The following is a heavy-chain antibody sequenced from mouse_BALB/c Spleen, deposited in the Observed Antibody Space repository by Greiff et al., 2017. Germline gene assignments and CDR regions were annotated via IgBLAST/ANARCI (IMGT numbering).Heavy chain of an antibody. Sequence: VKLMESGPGLVQPSQSLSITCTVSGFSLTSYGVHWVRQSPGKGLEWLGVIWSGGSTDYNAAFISRLSISKDNSKSQVFFKMNSLQANDTAIYYCARKGGVRRDWYFDVWGAGTTVTVSS. V-gene: IGHV2-2*02. J-gene: IGHJ1*01. CDR2: IWSGGST. D-gene: IGHD2-14*01. CDR3: ARKGGVRRDWYFDV. CDR1: GFSLTSYG.